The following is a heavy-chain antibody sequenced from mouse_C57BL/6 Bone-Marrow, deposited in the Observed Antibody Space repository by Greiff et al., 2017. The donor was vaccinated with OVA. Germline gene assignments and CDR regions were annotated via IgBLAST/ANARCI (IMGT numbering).Heavy chain of an antibody. D-gene: IGHD1-1*01. CDR3: TIYGSSYWYFDV. J-gene: IGHJ1*03. CDR1: GFNIKDDY. CDR2: IDPENGDT. Sequence: VHVKQSGAELVRPGASVKLSCTASGFNIKDDYMHWVKQRPEQGLEWIGWIDPENGDTEYASKFQGKATITADTSSNTAYLQLSSLTSEDTAVYYCTIYGSSYWYFDVWGTGTTVTVSS. V-gene: IGHV14-4*01.